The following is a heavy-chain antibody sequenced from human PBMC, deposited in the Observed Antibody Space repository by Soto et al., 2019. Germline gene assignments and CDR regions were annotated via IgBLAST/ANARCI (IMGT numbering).Heavy chain of an antibody. CDR1: GVSISSGDYF. CDR2: ITRTGST. Sequence: QLQLQESGSGLVKPSQTLSLTCAVSGVSISSGDYFWSWIRQPPGKGLEWIGYITRTGSTYSNPSLTSRVTVSVDRSKNQFSLELTSVTAADTAVYYCARAISGVVVAAAVPKWFDPWGQGTLVTVSS. CDR3: ARAISGVVVAAAVPKWFDP. D-gene: IGHD2-15*01. V-gene: IGHV4-30-2*01. J-gene: IGHJ5*02.